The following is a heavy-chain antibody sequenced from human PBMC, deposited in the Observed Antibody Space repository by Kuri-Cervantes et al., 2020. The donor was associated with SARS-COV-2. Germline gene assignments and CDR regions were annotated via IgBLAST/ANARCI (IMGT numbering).Heavy chain of an antibody. J-gene: IGHJ6*02. CDR2: IGTAGDT. V-gene: IGHV3-13*01. CDR1: GFTFSSYG. CDR3: ARESYYYGMDV. Sequence: GGSLRLSCAASGFTFSSYGMHWVRQATGKGLEWVSAIGTAGDTYYPGSVKGRFTISRENAKNSLYLQMNSLRAEDTAVYYCARESYYYGMDVWGQGTTVTVSS.